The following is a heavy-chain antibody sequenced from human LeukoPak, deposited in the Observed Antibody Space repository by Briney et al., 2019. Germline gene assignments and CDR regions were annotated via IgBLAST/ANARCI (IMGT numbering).Heavy chain of an antibody. D-gene: IGHD3-16*01. J-gene: IGHJ4*02. CDR3: ARLTPPYYFDY. CDR2: IYYSGST. CDR1: GGSISTNY. Sequence: SETLSLTCTVSGGSISTNYWSWIRQPPGKGLEWIGYIYYSGSTNYNPPLKSRVTMSVDTSKNQFSLNLSSVTAADTAVYYCARLTPPYYFDYWGQGTLVTVSS. V-gene: IGHV4-59*08.